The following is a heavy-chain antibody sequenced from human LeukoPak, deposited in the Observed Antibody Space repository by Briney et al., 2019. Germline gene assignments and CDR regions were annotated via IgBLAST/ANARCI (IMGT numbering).Heavy chain of an antibody. CDR2: MNPNSGNT. CDR1: GYTFTSYD. Sequence: ASVKVSCKASGYTFTSYDINWVRQATGQGLEWMGWMNPNSGNTGYAQKFQGRVTMTRNTSISTAYMELSSLRSEDTAVYYCARGGSSWFSNPRNYYYGMDVWGQGTTVTASS. D-gene: IGHD6-13*01. CDR3: ARGGSSWFSNPRNYYYGMDV. J-gene: IGHJ6*02. V-gene: IGHV1-8*01.